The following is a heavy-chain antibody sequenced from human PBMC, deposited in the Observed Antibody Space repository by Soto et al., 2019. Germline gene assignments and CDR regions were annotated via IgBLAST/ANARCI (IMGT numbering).Heavy chain of an antibody. CDR3: ARVSGVVIISRGPLDY. J-gene: IGHJ4*02. V-gene: IGHV4-34*01. CDR2: INHSGST. CDR1: GGSFSGYY. D-gene: IGHD3-3*01. Sequence: SETLSLTCAVYGGSFSGYYWSWIRQPPGKGLEWIGEINHSGSTNYNPSLKSRVTISVDTSKNQFSLKLSSVTAADTAVYYCARVSGVVIISRGPLDYWGQGTLVTVSS.